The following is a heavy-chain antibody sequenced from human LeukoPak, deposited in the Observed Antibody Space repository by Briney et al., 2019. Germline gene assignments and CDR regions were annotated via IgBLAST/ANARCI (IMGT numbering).Heavy chain of an antibody. J-gene: IGHJ6*01. CDR3: SRHGDYSFAV. CDR2: IKQDGTSK. CDR1: GFTFSRSW. V-gene: IGHV3-7*02. Sequence: PGGSLRLYCAASGFTFSRSWMGWVSQAPGKGLEWVANIKQDGTSKYYVDSVMGRFTISRDNAENSVYLQMNSLSAGDTAVYYCSRHGDYSFAVWGPGTWVTVSS. D-gene: IGHD4-17*01.